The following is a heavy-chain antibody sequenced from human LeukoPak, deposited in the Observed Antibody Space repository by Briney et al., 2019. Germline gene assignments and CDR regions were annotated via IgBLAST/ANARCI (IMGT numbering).Heavy chain of an antibody. CDR3: AGTGGHYDSSGYYYVGAFDI. CDR2: IKQDGSEK. Sequence: GGSLRLSCAASGFTFSSYWMSWVRQAPGKGLEWVANIKQDGSEKYYVDSVKGRFTIFRDNAKNSLYLQMNSLRAEDTAVYYCAGTGGHYDSSGYYYVGAFDIWGQGTMVTVSS. D-gene: IGHD3-22*01. CDR1: GFTFSSYW. J-gene: IGHJ3*02. V-gene: IGHV3-7*03.